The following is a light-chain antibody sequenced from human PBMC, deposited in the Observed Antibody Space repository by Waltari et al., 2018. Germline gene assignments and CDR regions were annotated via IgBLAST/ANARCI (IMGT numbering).Light chain of an antibody. CDR3: QQYNNWPPGT. J-gene: IGKJ1*01. Sequence: TVVTQSPATLSVSPGERASLSCRTSQTIGLSLAWYQHKPGQAPRLLIYHASTRATGSPARFSGSGSESEFTLTISSLQSEDVAVYYCQQYNNWPPGTFGQGTRVEI. CDR1: QTIGLS. CDR2: HAS. V-gene: IGKV3-15*01.